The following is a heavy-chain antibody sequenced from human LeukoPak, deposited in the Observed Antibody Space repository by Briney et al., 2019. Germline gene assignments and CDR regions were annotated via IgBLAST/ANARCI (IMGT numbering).Heavy chain of an antibody. Sequence: GGSLRLSCAASGFTFSNAWMSWVRQAPGKGLEWVGRIKSKTDGGTTDYAAPVKGRFTISRDDSKNTLYLQMNSLKTEDTAVYYCTTGFMTTVTTTVWGVGMDVWGQGTTVTVSS. V-gene: IGHV3-15*01. CDR2: IKSKTDGGTT. CDR1: GFTFSNAW. CDR3: TTGFMTTVTTTVWGVGMDV. D-gene: IGHD4-11*01. J-gene: IGHJ6*02.